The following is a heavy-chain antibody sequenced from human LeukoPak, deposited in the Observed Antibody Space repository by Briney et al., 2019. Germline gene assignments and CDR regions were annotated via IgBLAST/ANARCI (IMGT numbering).Heavy chain of an antibody. CDR3: AKGRGWEASYYYYYMDV. Sequence: GGSLRLSCAASRFTFSNYAMSWVRQAPGKWLEWVSTISGSGGSTYYTDSVKGRFTISRDNSKNTLYLQMNSLRAEDTAVYYCAKGRGWEASYYYYYMDVWGKGTTVTISS. D-gene: IGHD1-26*01. CDR1: RFTFSNYA. V-gene: IGHV3-23*01. CDR2: ISGSGGST. J-gene: IGHJ6*03.